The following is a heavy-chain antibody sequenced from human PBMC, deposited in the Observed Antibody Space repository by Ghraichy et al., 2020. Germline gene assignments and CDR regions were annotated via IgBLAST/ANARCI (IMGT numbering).Heavy chain of an antibody. Sequence: SETLSLTCTLSGDSVDSGSYFWTWIRQPPGKGLEWIVYVSDSGDTNHNPSLERRVTISTGTSKNHFSLKLTSVTAAATAMYYCAREPRNGSGRIEPWGQGLLLTV. CDR3: AREPRNGSGRIEP. CDR1: GDSVDSGSYF. V-gene: IGHV4-61*03. J-gene: IGHJ5*02. D-gene: IGHD3-10*01. CDR2: VSDSGDT.